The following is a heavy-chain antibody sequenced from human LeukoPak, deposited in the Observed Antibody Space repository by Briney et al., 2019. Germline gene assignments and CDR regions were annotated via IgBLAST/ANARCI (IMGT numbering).Heavy chain of an antibody. V-gene: IGHV1-3*01. J-gene: IGHJ3*02. Sequence: GASVKVSRRASGYIFTSYVMYWVRQAPGQRLEWMGWINPGNGNTKYSQKFQGRVTITRDTSASTAYMELSSLRSEDTAMYYCTRTRGIGYGYDAFDIWGQGTMVTVSS. D-gene: IGHD2-2*03. CDR1: GYIFTSYV. CDR2: INPGNGNT. CDR3: TRTRGIGYGYDAFDI.